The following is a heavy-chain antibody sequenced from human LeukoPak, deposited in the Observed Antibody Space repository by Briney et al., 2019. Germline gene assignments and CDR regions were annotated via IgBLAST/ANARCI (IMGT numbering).Heavy chain of an antibody. CDR1: GFTFSSYA. CDR3: AKDRGDSSGYYDY. D-gene: IGHD3-22*01. CDR2: ISGSGGST. V-gene: IGHV3-23*01. Sequence: GGSLRLSCAVSGFTFSSYAMSWVRQAPGKGLEWVSAISGSGGSTYYADSVKGRFTISRDNSKNTLYLQMNSLRAEDTAVYYCAKDRGDSSGYYDYWGQGTLVTVSS. J-gene: IGHJ4*02.